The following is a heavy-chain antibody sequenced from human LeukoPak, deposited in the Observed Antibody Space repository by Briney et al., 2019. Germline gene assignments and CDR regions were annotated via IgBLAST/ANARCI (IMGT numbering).Heavy chain of an antibody. D-gene: IGHD4-17*01. Sequence: SETLSLTCAVSGDSFSSHYWTWLRQSPGTGLEWIGYISHIGRTNYTPSLKSRVTISIDTSKNQFSLKLRSVTAADTAVYYCARDLVTVTKGFDIWGQGTMASVSS. CDR2: ISHIGRT. J-gene: IGHJ3*02. V-gene: IGHV4-59*11. CDR3: ARDLVTVTKGFDI. CDR1: GDSFSSHY.